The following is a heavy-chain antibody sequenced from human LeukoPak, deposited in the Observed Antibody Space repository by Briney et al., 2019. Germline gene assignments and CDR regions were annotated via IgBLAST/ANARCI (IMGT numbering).Heavy chain of an antibody. CDR3: ARRAVVPAAPYYFDY. J-gene: IGHJ4*02. Sequence: GGSLRLSCAASGFIFSSYWMHWVRQAPGKGLVWVSRINSDGSSTSYADSVKGRSTISRDNAKSTLYLQMNSLRAEDTAVYYCARRAVVPAAPYYFDYWGQGTLVTVSS. CDR2: INSDGSST. CDR1: GFIFSSYW. V-gene: IGHV3-74*01. D-gene: IGHD2-2*01.